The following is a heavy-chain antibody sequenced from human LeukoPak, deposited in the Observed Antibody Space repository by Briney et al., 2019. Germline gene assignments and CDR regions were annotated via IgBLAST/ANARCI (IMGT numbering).Heavy chain of an antibody. Sequence: SETLSLTCTVSGGSISSYYWSWIRQPAGKGLEWIGRFYSGGSTDCNPSLKSRVTMSVGTSKNQLSLKLSSVTAADTAVYYCARVYSGYDLPGSLANYYFDYWGQGTLVTVSS. D-gene: IGHD5-12*01. CDR2: FYSGGST. J-gene: IGHJ4*02. CDR1: GGSISSYY. CDR3: ARVYSGYDLPGSLANYYFDY. V-gene: IGHV4-4*07.